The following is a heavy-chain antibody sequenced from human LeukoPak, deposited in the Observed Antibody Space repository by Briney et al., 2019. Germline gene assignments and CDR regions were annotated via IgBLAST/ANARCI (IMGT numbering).Heavy chain of an antibody. CDR1: GYSFTSSW. CDR2: INPGDSDT. V-gene: IGHV5-51*01. J-gene: IGHJ5*02. D-gene: IGHD3-10*01. CDR3: ARQPGAGWFDP. Sequence: GESLKISCQAFGYSFTSSWIGWARQMPGKGLEWMAIINPGDSDTRYSPSFQGQVAISADKSISTVYLQWGSLKASDTAMYYCARQPGAGWFDPWGQGTLVTVS.